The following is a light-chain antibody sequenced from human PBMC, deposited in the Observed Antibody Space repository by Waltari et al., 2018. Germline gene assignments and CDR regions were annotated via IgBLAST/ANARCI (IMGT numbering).Light chain of an antibody. CDR2: RND. J-gene: IGLJ3*02. CDR3: VAWDDSLCGFIM. V-gene: IGLV1-47*01. CDR1: TTNIGSNS. Sequence: QSVLTQPPSASGTPGQRVTISCSGSTTNIGSNSVHWYQQLPGAAPKLLIYRNDQRPSGVPDRFSGSKTGTSASLAISGLRSEDEADYYCVAWDDSLCGFIMFGGGTKLTVL.